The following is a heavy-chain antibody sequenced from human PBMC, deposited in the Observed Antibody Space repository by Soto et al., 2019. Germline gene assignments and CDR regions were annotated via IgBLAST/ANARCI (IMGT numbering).Heavy chain of an antibody. CDR1: GFTFSNYA. CDR2: IMGSGVST. J-gene: IGHJ4*02. Sequence: GGSLRLSCAASGFTFSNYAMSWVRQAPGKGLEWVSSIMGSGVSTYYAPSVKGRFTISRDNSKNTLFLQMNSLRGEDTALYYCAKYQAVPGTLHYWGQGTLVTVSS. V-gene: IGHV3-23*01. D-gene: IGHD6-19*01. CDR3: AKYQAVPGTLHY.